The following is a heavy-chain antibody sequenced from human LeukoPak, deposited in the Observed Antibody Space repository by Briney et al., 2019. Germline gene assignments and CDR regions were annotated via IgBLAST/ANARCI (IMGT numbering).Heavy chain of an antibody. D-gene: IGHD3-22*01. CDR3: TTDYYDSSGYYDAD. J-gene: IGHJ4*02. V-gene: IGHV3-15*01. CDR2: IKSKTDGGTT. CDR1: GFTFSNAW. Sequence: KPGGSLRLSCAASGFTFSNAWMSWVRQAPGKGLEWVGRIKSKTDGGTTDYAAPVKGRFTISRDDSKNTLYLRMNSLKTEDTAVYYCTTDYYDSSGYYDADWGQGTLVTVSS.